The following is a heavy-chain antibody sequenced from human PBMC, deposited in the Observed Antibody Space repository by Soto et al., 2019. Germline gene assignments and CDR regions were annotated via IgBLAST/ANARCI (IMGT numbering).Heavy chain of an antibody. D-gene: IGHD3-22*01. CDR3: ARTGITMIAHY. Sequence: GPGPPSETLSPTCTVSGGSISSYYWSWIRQPPGKGLEWIGYIYYSGSTNYNPSLKSRVTISVDTSKNQFSLKLSSVTAADTAVYYCARTGITMIAHYWGQGTLVTVSS. V-gene: IGHV4-59*01. CDR2: IYYSGST. J-gene: IGHJ4*02. CDR1: GGSISSYY.